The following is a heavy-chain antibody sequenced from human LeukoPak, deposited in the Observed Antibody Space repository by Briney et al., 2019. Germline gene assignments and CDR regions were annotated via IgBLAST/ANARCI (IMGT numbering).Heavy chain of an antibody. D-gene: IGHD4/OR15-4a*01. J-gene: IGHJ4*02. CDR3: ARDPGGAKFDY. V-gene: IGHV3-23*01. Sequence: PGGSLRLSCAASGFTFSSSAMSWVRQAPGKGLEWVSAISNNGGYTYYADSVKGRFTISRDNSKNTLYLQLNSLRVEDTAVFYCARDPGGAKFDYWGQGTLVTVSS. CDR2: ISNNGGYT. CDR1: GFTFSSSA.